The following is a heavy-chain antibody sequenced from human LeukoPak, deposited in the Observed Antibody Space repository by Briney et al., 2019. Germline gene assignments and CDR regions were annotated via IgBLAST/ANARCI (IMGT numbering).Heavy chain of an antibody. D-gene: IGHD2-2*01. J-gene: IGHJ4*02. V-gene: IGHV3-23*01. CDR1: GFTFSSYG. CDR3: ARDQRYCSSSSCPWEPFDY. Sequence: GGSLRLSCAASGFTFSSYGMSWVRQAPGKGLEWVSAISGSGGSTYYPDSVKGRFTISRDNSKNTLYLQMNSLRAEDTAVYYCARDQRYCSSSSCPWEPFDYWGQGTLVTVSS. CDR2: ISGSGGST.